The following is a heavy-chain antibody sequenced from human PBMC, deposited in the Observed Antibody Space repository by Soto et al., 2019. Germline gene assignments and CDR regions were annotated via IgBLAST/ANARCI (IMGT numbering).Heavy chain of an antibody. CDR1: GYTLTELS. J-gene: IGHJ3*02. Sequence: ASVKVSCKVSGYTLTELSMHWVRQAPGKGLEWMGGFDPEDGETIYAQKFQGRVTMTEDTSTDTAYMELSSLRSEDTAVYYCATTGTRYYYDSSGRDAFDIWGQGTMVTVSS. D-gene: IGHD3-22*01. CDR2: FDPEDGET. V-gene: IGHV1-24*01. CDR3: ATTGTRYYYDSSGRDAFDI.